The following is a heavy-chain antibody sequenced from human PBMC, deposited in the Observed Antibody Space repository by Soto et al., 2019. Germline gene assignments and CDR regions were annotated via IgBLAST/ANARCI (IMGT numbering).Heavy chain of an antibody. V-gene: IGHV1-2*04. CDR1: GYTFTGYY. J-gene: IGHJ3*02. CDR2: INPNSGGT. Sequence: QVQLVQSGAEVKKPGASVKVSCKASGYTFTGYYMHWVRQAPGQGLEWMGWINPNSGGTNYAQKFQGWVTRTRDTSISKAYMELSRLRSDDTAVYYCARCDIVVVPAAPHDAFDIWGQGTMVTVSS. D-gene: IGHD2-2*01. CDR3: ARCDIVVVPAAPHDAFDI.